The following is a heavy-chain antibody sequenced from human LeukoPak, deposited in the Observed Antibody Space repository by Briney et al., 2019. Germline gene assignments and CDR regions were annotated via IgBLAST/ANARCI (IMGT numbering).Heavy chain of an antibody. D-gene: IGHD2-2*01. J-gene: IGHJ4*02. CDR2: IYPGDSDT. CDR1: GYTFRSYW. CDR3: ARLGYCSRGTCYAFDY. V-gene: IGHV5-51*01. Sequence: GESLKISCKGSGYTFRSYWIGSVRQMTGKGLEWMGIIYPGDSDTRYSPSSQGQVSMSADKSITTAYLQWSSLKASDTAMYYCARLGYCSRGTCYAFDYWGQGTLVTVSS.